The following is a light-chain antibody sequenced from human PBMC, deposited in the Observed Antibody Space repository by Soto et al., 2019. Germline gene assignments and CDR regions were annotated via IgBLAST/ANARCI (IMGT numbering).Light chain of an antibody. J-gene: IGKJ1*01. CDR1: QSVSSSS. CDR3: QQYGGSPRT. Sequence: EVLVTQSPATLSVSTGERATLSCRASQSVSSSSLAWYQQKRGQAPRLLIHGASNRATGIPDRFSGSGSGTDFTLTISRLEPEDFAVYYCQQYGGSPRTFGQGTKVDIK. CDR2: GAS. V-gene: IGKV3-20*01.